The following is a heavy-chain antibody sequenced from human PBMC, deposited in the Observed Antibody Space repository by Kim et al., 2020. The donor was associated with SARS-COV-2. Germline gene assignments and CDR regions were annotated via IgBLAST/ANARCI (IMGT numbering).Heavy chain of an antibody. CDR2: ISWDGGST. V-gene: IGHV3-43*01. CDR1: GFTFDDYT. CDR3: AKERRSLPRDYYGSGPFDY. D-gene: IGHD3-10*01. Sequence: GGSLRLSCAASGFTFDDYTMHWVRQAPGKGLEWVSLISWDGGSTYYADSVKGRFTISRDNSKNSLYLQMNSLRTEDTALYYCAKERRSLPRDYYGSGPFDYWGQGTLVTVSS. J-gene: IGHJ4*02.